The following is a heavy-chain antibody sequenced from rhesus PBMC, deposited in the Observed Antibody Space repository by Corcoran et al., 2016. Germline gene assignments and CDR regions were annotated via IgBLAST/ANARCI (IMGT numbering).Heavy chain of an antibody. Sequence: EVQLVETGGGLVQPGGSLKLSCAASGFTFSSYGMSWVRQAPGKGLEWVSAINSGGGSTYYADSVKGRFTISRDNSKNTLSLQMNSLRAEDTAVYYCAKMDRSGWYYGLDSWGQGVVVTVSS. D-gene: IGHD6-31*01. CDR2: INSGGGST. V-gene: IGHV3S5*01. CDR1: GFTFSSYG. J-gene: IGHJ6*01. CDR3: AKMDRSGWYYGLDS.